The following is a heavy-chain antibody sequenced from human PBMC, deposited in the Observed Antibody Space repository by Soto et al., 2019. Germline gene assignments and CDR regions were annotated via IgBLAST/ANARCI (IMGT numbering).Heavy chain of an antibody. CDR1: GYTFTSYS. CDR2: ISAYNGNT. Sequence: QVQLVQSGAEVKKPGASVKVSCKASGYTFTSYSISWVRQAPGQGLEWMGWISAYNGNTKYAPKLQDRVTMTTDTSTSTAHMALRSLSSDDPAVYYYASEFLLDYWGQGTLVTVSS. V-gene: IGHV1-18*01. J-gene: IGHJ4*02. CDR3: ASEFLLDY.